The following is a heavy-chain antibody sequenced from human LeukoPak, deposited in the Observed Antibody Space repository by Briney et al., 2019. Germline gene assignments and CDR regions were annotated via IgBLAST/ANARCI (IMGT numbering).Heavy chain of an antibody. Sequence: SETLSLTCTVSGGTISSYYWSWIRHPPGKGLEWIGYIYYSGSTNYNPSLKSRVTISVDTSKNQFSLKLSSVTAADTAVYYCAKGDSSSSSFDYWGQGTLVTVSS. CDR1: GGTISSYY. CDR3: AKGDSSSSSFDY. D-gene: IGHD6-6*01. J-gene: IGHJ4*02. CDR2: IYYSGST. V-gene: IGHV4-59*01.